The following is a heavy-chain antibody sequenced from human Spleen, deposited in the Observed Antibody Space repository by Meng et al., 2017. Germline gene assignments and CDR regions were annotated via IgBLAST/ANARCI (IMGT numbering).Heavy chain of an antibody. D-gene: IGHD3-10*01. V-gene: IGHV4-34*01. Sequence: VQPQQGGAGLWEPSETLSLPCAVYGGSFSGYYLSWIRQPPGKGLEWIGEINHSGSTNYNPSLKSRVTISVDTSKNQFSLKLSSVTAADTAVYYCARGLRGLRFGELHYGYWGQGTLVTVSS. J-gene: IGHJ4*02. CDR1: GGSFSGYY. CDR2: INHSGST. CDR3: ARGLRGLRFGELHYGY.